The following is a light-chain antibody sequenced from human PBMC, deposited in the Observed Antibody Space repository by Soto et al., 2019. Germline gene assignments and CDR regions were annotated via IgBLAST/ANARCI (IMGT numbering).Light chain of an antibody. J-gene: IGKJ1*01. Sequence: IQIAQSPSSLSASVGGRMTIPLRASQSISSYLNWYQQKPGKAPKLLIYAASSLQSGVPSRFSGSGSGTDFTLTISSLQPEDFATYYCQQSYSTPQTFGQGTKVDIK. V-gene: IGKV1-39*01. CDR2: AAS. CDR3: QQSYSTPQT. CDR1: QSISSY.